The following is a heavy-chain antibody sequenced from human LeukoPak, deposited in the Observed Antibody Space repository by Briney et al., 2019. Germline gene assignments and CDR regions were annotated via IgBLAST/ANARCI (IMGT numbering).Heavy chain of an antibody. CDR1: GGTFSSYA. D-gene: IGHD1-26*01. J-gene: IGHJ4*02. CDR2: IVPILGIA. V-gene: IGHV1-69*04. CDR3: ASTIVGATLYYFDY. Sequence: ASVKVSRKASGGTFSSYAISWVRQAPGQGLEWMGRIVPILGIANYAQKFQGRVTITADKSTSTAYMELSSLRSEDTAVYYCASTIVGATLYYFDYWGQGTLVTVSS.